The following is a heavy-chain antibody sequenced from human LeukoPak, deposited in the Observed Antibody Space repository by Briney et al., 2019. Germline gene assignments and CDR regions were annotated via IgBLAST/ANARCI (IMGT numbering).Heavy chain of an antibody. Sequence: ASVKVSCKASGYTFTSYAMNWVRQAPGQGLEWMGWINPNSGGTNYAQKFQGRVTMTRDTSISTAYMELSRLRSDDTAVYYCARAEGVPLGYCSSTSCSDAFDIWGQGTMATVSS. D-gene: IGHD2-2*01. CDR2: INPNSGGT. CDR1: GYTFTSYA. CDR3: ARAEGVPLGYCSSTSCSDAFDI. J-gene: IGHJ3*02. V-gene: IGHV1-2*02.